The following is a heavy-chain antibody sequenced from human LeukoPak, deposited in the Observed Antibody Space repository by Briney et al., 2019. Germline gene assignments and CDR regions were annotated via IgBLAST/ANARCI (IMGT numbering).Heavy chain of an antibody. CDR2: INPGDSDT. J-gene: IGHJ4*02. CDR1: GYFFTAYW. CDR3: TAGPGWYYDY. D-gene: IGHD6-13*01. V-gene: IGHV5-51*01. Sequence: GESLKISCKGSGYFFTAYWIAWVGQMPGKGLEWMGIINPGDSDTTYSPSFQGQVIISADKSINTAYLQWSSLKASDTAMYYCTAGPGWYYDYWGQGTLVTVSS.